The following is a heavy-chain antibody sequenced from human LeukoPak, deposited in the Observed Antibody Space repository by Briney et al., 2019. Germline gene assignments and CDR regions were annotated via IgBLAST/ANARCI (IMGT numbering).Heavy chain of an antibody. CDR3: ARDVGGAGEIDY. CDR1: GFTFSSCS. CDR2: ISSSSSYI. V-gene: IGHV3-21*01. J-gene: IGHJ4*02. D-gene: IGHD1-26*01. Sequence: GGSLRLSCAASGFTFSSCSMNWVRQAPGKGLEWVSSISSSSSYIYYADSVKGRFTISRDNAKNSLYLQMNSLRAEDTAVYYCARDVGGAGEIDYWGQGTLVTVSS.